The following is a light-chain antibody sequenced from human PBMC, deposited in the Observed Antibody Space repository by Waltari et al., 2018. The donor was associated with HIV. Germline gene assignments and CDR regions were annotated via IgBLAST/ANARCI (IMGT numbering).Light chain of an antibody. Sequence: EIVMTQSPPTLSVSPGQRVTLSCRASQSISAKVAWYQQIPGQAPRLLIHEAATRPTRIAARFSGSGSGTEYTRTFTSLQSEDFATYFCQQHDRGPWGITFGQGTMLEIK. J-gene: IGKJ2*01. CDR3: QQHDRGPWGIT. CDR1: QSISAK. V-gene: IGKV3-15*01. CDR2: EAA.